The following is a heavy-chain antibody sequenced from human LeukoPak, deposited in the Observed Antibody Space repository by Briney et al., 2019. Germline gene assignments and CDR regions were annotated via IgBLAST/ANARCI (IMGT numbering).Heavy chain of an antibody. Sequence: PKASVKVSCKASGGTSNSHAISWVRQAPGQGLEWMGRIIPNLGTTNRAHNFQDRVTLTADKSTNTAYMELTSLTSDDTAVYYCAPTNDGGGYQWGDFFDFWGQGTLVTVSS. D-gene: IGHD3-22*01. CDR1: GGTSNSHA. V-gene: IGHV1-69*04. J-gene: IGHJ4*02. CDR2: IIPNLGTT. CDR3: APTNDGGGYQWGDFFDF.